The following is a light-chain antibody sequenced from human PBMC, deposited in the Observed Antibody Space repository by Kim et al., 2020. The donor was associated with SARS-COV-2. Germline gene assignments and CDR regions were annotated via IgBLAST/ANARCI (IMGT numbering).Light chain of an antibody. V-gene: IGLV3-19*01. CDR1: SRRSYY. CDR2: GKN. CDR3: NSRDSSGNVV. Sequence: VALGQTGRITCQGDSRRSYYASWYQQKPGQAPVLVIYGKNNRPSGIPDRFSGSSSGNTASLTITGAQAEDEADYYCNSRDSSGNVVFGGGTQLTVL. J-gene: IGLJ2*01.